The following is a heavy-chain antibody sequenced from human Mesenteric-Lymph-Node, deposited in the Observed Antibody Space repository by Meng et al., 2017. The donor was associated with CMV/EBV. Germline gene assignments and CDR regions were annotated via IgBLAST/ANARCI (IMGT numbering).Heavy chain of an antibody. J-gene: IGHJ4*02. D-gene: IGHD2-2*01. Sequence: GGSLRLSCAASGFTFDDYTMHWVRQTPGKSLEWVSLISWDGGAPYYADSVKGRFTISRDNSKNSLYLQMNSLRTEDTALYYCAKDILGRYTRSGGPLDSWGQGTLVTVSS. CDR1: GFTFDDYT. CDR2: ISWDGGAP. CDR3: AKDILGRYTRSGGPLDS. V-gene: IGHV3-43*01.